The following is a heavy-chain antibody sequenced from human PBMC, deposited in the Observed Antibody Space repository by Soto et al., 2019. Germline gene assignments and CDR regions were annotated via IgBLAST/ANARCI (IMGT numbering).Heavy chain of an antibody. CDR1: GGTFSSYA. J-gene: IGHJ6*02. CDR2: IFFIFGTA. Sequence: GASVKVSCKASGGTFSSYAISWVRQAPGQGLEWMGGIFFIFGTANYAQKFQGRVTITADESTSTAYMELSSLRSEDTAVYYCARAPVYYYGSGSPPYYYYGMDVWGQGTTVTVSS. CDR3: ARAPVYYYGSGSPPYYYYGMDV. V-gene: IGHV1-69*13. D-gene: IGHD3-10*01.